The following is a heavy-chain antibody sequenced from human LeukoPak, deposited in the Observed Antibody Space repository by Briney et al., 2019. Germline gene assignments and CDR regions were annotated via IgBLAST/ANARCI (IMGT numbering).Heavy chain of an antibody. J-gene: IGHJ2*01. D-gene: IGHD2-21*01. CDR1: GYTFTSYY. V-gene: IGHV1-46*01. Sequence: GASVKVSCKASGYTFTSYYMHWVRQAPGQGLEWMGIINPSGGSTSYAQKFQGRVTMTRDTSTSTVYMELSSLRSEDTAVYYCARDLYCGGDCYSDPQYWYFDLWGRGTLVTVCS. CDR2: INPSGGST. CDR3: ARDLYCGGDCYSDPQYWYFDL.